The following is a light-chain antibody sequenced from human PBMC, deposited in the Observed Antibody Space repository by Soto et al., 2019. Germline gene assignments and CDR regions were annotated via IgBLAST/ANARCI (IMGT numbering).Light chain of an antibody. Sequence: QSVLTQPPSASGTPGQRVTISCSGSSSNIGSNTVNWYQQLPGTAPKLLIYSNNQRPSGVPDRFSGSKSGTSASLAISGLQPEDEADYYCAAWDDSLNGSYVFGTGTQLTVL. CDR1: SSNIGSNT. J-gene: IGLJ1*01. CDR3: AAWDDSLNGSYV. V-gene: IGLV1-44*01. CDR2: SNN.